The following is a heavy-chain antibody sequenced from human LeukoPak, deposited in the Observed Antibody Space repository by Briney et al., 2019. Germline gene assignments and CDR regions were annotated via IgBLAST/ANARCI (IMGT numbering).Heavy chain of an antibody. CDR3: AKKPGHYYDSSGYSREYYFDY. D-gene: IGHD3-22*01. J-gene: IGHJ4*02. V-gene: IGHV3-23*01. Sequence: PGGSLRLSCAASGFTFSSYAMSWVRQAPGKGLEWGSAISGSGGSTYYADSVKGRFTISRDNSKSTLYLQMNSLRAEDTAVYYCAKKPGHYYDSSGYSREYYFDYWGQGTLVTVSS. CDR1: GFTFSSYA. CDR2: ISGSGGST.